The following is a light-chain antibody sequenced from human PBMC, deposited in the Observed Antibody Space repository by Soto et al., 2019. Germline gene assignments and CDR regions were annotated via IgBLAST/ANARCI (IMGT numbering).Light chain of an antibody. CDR2: ANS. CDR3: QSYDSSLSVV. CDR1: RSNIGAGYD. V-gene: IGLV1-40*01. Sequence: QSVLTQPPSVSGAPGQRVTISCTGSRSNIGAGYDVHWYQQLPGTAPKLLIYANSNQPSGVPDRFSGSKSGTSASLAITGRQAEDEAEYYCQSYDSSLSVVFGGGTKLTVL. J-gene: IGLJ2*01.